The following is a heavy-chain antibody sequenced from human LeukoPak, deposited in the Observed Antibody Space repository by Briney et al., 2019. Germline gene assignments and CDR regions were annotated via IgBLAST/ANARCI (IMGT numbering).Heavy chain of an antibody. D-gene: IGHD3-16*01. V-gene: IGHV1-2*02. CDR1: GYTFTGHY. Sequence: ASLKVSCKASGYTFTGHYIHWVRQAPGQGLEWMGWINPNSGGTNYQQKFQDRVTMTRDKSSSTVYMELSRLRSDDTAVYYCARDRGPDWWGSFDFWGQGTLVTVSS. J-gene: IGHJ4*02. CDR2: INPNSGGT. CDR3: ARDRGPDWWGSFDF.